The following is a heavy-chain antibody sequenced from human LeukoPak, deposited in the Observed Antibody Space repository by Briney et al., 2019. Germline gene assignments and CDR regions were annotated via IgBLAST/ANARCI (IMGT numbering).Heavy chain of an antibody. CDR2: INPNSGGT. Sequence: ASVTVSCKASGYTFTVYYMHWVRQAPGQGIEWMGWINPNSGGTNYAQKFQGRVTMTSDTSISTAYMELSGLRSDDTALYYCARGGGYSSSWYEAYWGQGTLVTVSS. V-gene: IGHV1-2*02. D-gene: IGHD6-13*01. J-gene: IGHJ4*02. CDR1: GYTFTVYY. CDR3: ARGGGYSSSWYEAY.